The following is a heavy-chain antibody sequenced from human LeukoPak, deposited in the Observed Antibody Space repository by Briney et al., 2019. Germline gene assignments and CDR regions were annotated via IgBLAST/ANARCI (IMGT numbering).Heavy chain of an antibody. V-gene: IGHV1-69*06. J-gene: IGHJ4*02. CDR1: GGTFSSYA. CDR3: AVRQYYYDSSGYYYSNYFDY. Sequence: GASVKVSCKASGGTFSSYAISWVRQAPGQGLEWMGGIIPIFGTANYAQKFQGRVTITADKSTSTAYMELSSLRSEDTAVYYCAVRQYYYDSSGYYYSNYFDYWGQGTLVTVSS. CDR2: IIPIFGTA. D-gene: IGHD3-22*01.